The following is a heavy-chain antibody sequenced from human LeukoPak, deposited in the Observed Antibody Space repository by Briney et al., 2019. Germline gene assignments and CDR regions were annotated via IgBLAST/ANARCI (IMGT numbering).Heavy chain of an antibody. CDR2: IYYSGST. V-gene: IGHV4-39*01. CDR3: ARRVVVVPAAIAYDAFDI. J-gene: IGHJ3*02. CDR1: GGSISSSSYY. Sequence: PSETLSLTCTVSGGSISSSSYYWGWIRQPPGKGLEWIGSIYYSGSTYYNPSLKGRVTISVDTSKNQFSLKLSSVTAADTAVYYCARRVVVVPAAIAYDAFDIWGQGTMVTVSS. D-gene: IGHD2-2*01.